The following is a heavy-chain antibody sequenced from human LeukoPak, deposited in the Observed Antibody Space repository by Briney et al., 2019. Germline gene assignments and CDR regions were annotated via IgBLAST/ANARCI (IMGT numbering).Heavy chain of an antibody. V-gene: IGHV3-23*01. CDR2: ISGSGDNT. J-gene: IGHJ4*02. D-gene: IGHD2-15*01. CDR1: GFTFSRNA. Sequence: GGSLRLSCAASGFTFSRNAMNWVRQPPGQGLEWVSGISGSGDNTYYADSVRGRFTISRDNSKNTLYLQMNSLRAEDTAVYYCAYCSGGDCYAGLDYWGQGTLVTVSS. CDR3: AYCSGGDCYAGLDY.